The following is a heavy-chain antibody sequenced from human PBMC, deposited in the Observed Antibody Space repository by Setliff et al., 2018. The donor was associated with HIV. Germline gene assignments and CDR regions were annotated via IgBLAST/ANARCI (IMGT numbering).Heavy chain of an antibody. V-gene: IGHV4-59*01. CDR1: SDSIRFYY. Sequence: PSETLSLTCTVSSDSIRFYYWTWIRQPPGKGLEWIGNVYYTGSTNYNPSLKSRITISIDTSKSQFSLKLTSVAAADTAVYYCARGRKYDILTGSTHDYGMDVWGQGTTVTVSS. J-gene: IGHJ6*01. CDR3: ARGRKYDILTGSTHDYGMDV. CDR2: VYYTGST. D-gene: IGHD3-9*01.